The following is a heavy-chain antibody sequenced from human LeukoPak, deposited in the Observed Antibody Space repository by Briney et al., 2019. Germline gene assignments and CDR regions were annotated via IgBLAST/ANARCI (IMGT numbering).Heavy chain of an antibody. CDR1: GFTFDDYA. J-gene: IGHJ4*02. V-gene: IGHV3-9*01. CDR2: ISWNSGSI. Sequence: QPGRSLRLSCAASGFTFDDYAMHWVRQAPGKGLEWVSGISWNSGSIGYADSVKGRFTISRDNAKNSLYLQMNSLRAEDTALYYCAKSLTVGYSYGGVDYWGQGTLVTVSS. CDR3: AKSLTVGYSYGGVDY. D-gene: IGHD5-18*01.